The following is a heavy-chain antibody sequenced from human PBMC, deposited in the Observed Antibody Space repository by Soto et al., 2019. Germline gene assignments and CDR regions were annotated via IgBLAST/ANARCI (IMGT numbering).Heavy chain of an antibody. CDR2: ISAYDGDT. V-gene: IGHV1-18*01. J-gene: IGHJ6*03. CDR1: GYSFIDYG. D-gene: IGHD1-1*01. CDR3: ARAGRAFRTSHYYFFYMDV. Sequence: QVQLEQSGPEVKKPGASVKVSCKTSGYSFIDYGVGWVRQVPGQGLEWLGWISAYDGDTKFEEKVQDRATMTTTATTATAFMELRSLTSDDTSAYYCARAGRAFRTSHYYFFYMDVWGKGTMVTVSS.